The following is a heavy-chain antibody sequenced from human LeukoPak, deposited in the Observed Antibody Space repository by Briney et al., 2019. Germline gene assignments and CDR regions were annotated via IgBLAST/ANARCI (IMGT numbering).Heavy chain of an antibody. D-gene: IGHD4-11*01. V-gene: IGHV3-30*03. Sequence: GGSLRLSCAASGFTFSSYGMHWVRQAPGKGLEWVAGISYDGSNKYYGDSVKGRFTISRDNSKNTLYLQMNSLRAEDTAVYYCARESSYGYSNYDYWGQGTLVTVSS. CDR2: ISYDGSNK. CDR3: ARESSYGYSNYDY. J-gene: IGHJ4*02. CDR1: GFTFSSYG.